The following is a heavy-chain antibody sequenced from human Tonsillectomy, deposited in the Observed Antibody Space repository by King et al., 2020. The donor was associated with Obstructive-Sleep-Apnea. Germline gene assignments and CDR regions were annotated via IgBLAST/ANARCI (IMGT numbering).Heavy chain of an antibody. CDR1: GYTFTGYY. J-gene: IGHJ4*02. Sequence: VQLVESGAEVKKPGASVKVSCKASGYTFTGYYIHWVRQAPGQGLEWMGWISPNSGATNYAQKFQDRVAMTRDTSITTAYMDLSGLRSDDTAIYYCARNMSAYDSTSPAYWGQGTLVTVSS. D-gene: IGHD3-10*01. CDR3: ARNMSAYDSTSPAY. V-gene: IGHV1-2*02. CDR2: ISPNSGAT.